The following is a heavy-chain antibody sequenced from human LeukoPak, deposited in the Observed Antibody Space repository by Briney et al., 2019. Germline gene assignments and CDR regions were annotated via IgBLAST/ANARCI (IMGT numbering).Heavy chain of an antibody. CDR2: INPKHGGT. D-gene: IGHD2-15*01. CDR1: GYTFTGYF. Sequence: SVKVSCKASGYTFTGYFMHWVRQAPGQGLEWMGWINPKHGGTNHAQRFQGRVTMTRDTSTSTVYMELSSLRSEDTAVYYCARDRCNGCYYFDYWGQGTLVTVSS. J-gene: IGHJ4*02. CDR3: ARDRCNGCYYFDY. V-gene: IGHV1-2*02.